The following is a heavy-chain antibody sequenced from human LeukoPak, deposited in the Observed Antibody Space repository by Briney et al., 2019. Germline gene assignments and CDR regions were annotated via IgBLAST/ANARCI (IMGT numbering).Heavy chain of an antibody. V-gene: IGHV3-48*03. CDR3: ARDYPYYDILTGRPAYYFDY. Sequence: GGSLRLSCAASGFTFSSFEMNWVRQAPGKGLEWVSYISSSGSTIYYADSVKGRFTISRDNAKNSLYLQMNSLRAEDTAVYYCARDYPYYDILTGRPAYYFDYWGQGTLVTVSS. J-gene: IGHJ4*02. CDR2: ISSSGSTI. CDR1: GFTFSSFE. D-gene: IGHD3-9*01.